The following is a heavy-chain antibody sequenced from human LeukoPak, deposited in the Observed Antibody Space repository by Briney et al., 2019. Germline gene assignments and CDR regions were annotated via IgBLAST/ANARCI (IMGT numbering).Heavy chain of an antibody. CDR1: GGSISSGGYY. D-gene: IGHD4-17*01. CDR2: IYYSGST. CDR3: ARDSYGDYAFDY. V-gene: IGHV4-31*03. J-gene: IGHJ4*02. Sequence: SQTLSLTCTVSGGSISSGGYYWSWIRQHPGKGLEWIGYIYYSGSTYYNPSLKSRVTISVDTSKNQFSLKLSSVTAADTAVYYCARDSYGDYAFDYWGQGNLVTVSS.